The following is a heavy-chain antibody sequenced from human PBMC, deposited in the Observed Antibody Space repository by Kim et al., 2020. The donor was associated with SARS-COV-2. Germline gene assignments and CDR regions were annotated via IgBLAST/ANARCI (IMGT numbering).Heavy chain of an antibody. CDR1: GFTFDDYA. J-gene: IGHJ2*01. D-gene: IGHD6-6*01. CDR2: ISGDGGST. V-gene: IGHV3-43*02. CDR3: AKDAGSYSSSPNYKNWYFDL. Sequence: GGSLRLSCAASGFTFDDYAMHWVRQAPGKGLEWVSLISGDGGSTYYADSVKGRFTISRDNSKNSLYLQMNSLRTEDTALYYCAKDAGSYSSSPNYKNWYFDLWGRGTLVTVSS.